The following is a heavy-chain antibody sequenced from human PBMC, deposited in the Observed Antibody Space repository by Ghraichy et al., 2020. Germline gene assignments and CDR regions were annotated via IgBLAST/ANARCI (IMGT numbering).Heavy chain of an antibody. V-gene: IGHV3-23*01. D-gene: IGHD6-13*01. J-gene: IGHJ5*02. CDR3: AKCPEGIAAAGTRKENWFDP. Sequence: GGSLRLSCAASGFTFSSYAMSWVRQAPGKGLEWVSAISGSGGSTYYADSVKGRFTISRDNSKNTLYLQMNSLRAEDTAVYYCAKCPEGIAAAGTRKENWFDPWGQGTLVTVSS. CDR2: ISGSGGST. CDR1: GFTFSSYA.